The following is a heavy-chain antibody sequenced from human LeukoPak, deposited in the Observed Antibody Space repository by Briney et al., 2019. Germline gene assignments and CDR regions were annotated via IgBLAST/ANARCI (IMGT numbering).Heavy chain of an antibody. D-gene: IGHD4-17*01. CDR3: ARADYGDFTFDY. CDR2: ISSSSSYI. V-gene: IGHV3-21*01. Sequence: GGSLRLSCAASGFTFSSYSMNWVRQAPGKGLEWVSSISSSSSYIYYADSVKGRFTISRDNAKNSLYLQMNSLRAEDTTVYYCARADYGDFTFDYWGQGTLVTVSS. CDR1: GFTFSSYS. J-gene: IGHJ4*02.